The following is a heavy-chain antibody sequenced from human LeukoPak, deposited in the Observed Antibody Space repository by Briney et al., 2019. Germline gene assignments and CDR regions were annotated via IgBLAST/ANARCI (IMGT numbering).Heavy chain of an antibody. V-gene: IGHV3-48*01. J-gene: IGHJ4*02. CDR3: ARGGAARPDY. D-gene: IGHD6-6*01. Sequence: GGSLRLSCAASGFTFRSYSMNWVRQAPGKGLEWVSYISSSSSTIYYADSVKGRFTISRDNAMSSLYLQMNSLRAEDTGLYYCARGGAARPDYWGQGTLVTVSS. CDR1: GFTFRSYS. CDR2: ISSSSSTI.